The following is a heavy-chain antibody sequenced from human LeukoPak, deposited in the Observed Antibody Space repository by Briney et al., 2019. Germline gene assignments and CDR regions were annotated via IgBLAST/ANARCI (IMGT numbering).Heavy chain of an antibody. Sequence: ASVQVSCKASGYTFSGSYIHWVRQAPGQGLEWMGRINPNSGDTNFAQRFQGRVTMTRDTSISTAYMELSRLRSDDTAVYYCARDRDPYYYMDVWGKGTTVTVSS. CDR3: ARDRDPYYYMDV. J-gene: IGHJ6*03. CDR1: GYTFSGSY. CDR2: INPNSGDT. V-gene: IGHV1-2*06.